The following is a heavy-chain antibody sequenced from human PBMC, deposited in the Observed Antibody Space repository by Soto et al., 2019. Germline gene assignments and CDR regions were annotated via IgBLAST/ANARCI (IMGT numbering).Heavy chain of an antibody. Sequence: SETLSLTCTVSGGSISRYYWCWIRQPPGKGLEWIXYXYXXXSXNXXXSXXXXVTISVGTSKNQFSLKLSSVTAADTAVYYCARRCYDILTGYHCDAFDIWGQGTMVTVS. V-gene: IGHV4-59*01. J-gene: IGHJ3*02. CDR1: GGSISRYY. CDR3: ARRCYDILTGYHCDAFDI. D-gene: IGHD3-9*01. CDR2: XYXXXSX.